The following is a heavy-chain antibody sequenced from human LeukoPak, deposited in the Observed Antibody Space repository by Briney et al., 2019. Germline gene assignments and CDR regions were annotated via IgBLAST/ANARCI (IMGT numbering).Heavy chain of an antibody. V-gene: IGHV3-21*01. CDR2: IGSSNRYI. D-gene: IGHD6-13*01. CDR3: ARDRLVSSPLSTDY. J-gene: IGHJ4*02. Sequence: GGSLRLSCAASGFTFSTYSMNWVHQAPGKGLEWVSSIGSSNRYIYYADSVKGRFTISRDNAKNSLYLQMNSLRAEDTAVYYCARDRLVSSPLSTDYWGQGALVTVSS. CDR1: GFTFSTYS.